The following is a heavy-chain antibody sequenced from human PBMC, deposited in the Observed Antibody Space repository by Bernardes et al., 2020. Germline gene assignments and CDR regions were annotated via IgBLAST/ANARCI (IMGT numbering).Heavy chain of an antibody. CDR2: IYSGGST. CDR1: GFSVSTNY. J-gene: IGHJ4*02. CDR3: ARVNYGSGSYYFDW. V-gene: IGHV3-53*01. D-gene: IGHD3-10*01. Sequence: GGSLRLSCAASGFSVSTNYMTWVRQAPGKGLEWVSLIYSGGSTYYADSVKGRFTISRDDSKNTLYVQMNNLRAEDTAVYYCARVNYGSGSYYFDWGGQGTMVTVSS.